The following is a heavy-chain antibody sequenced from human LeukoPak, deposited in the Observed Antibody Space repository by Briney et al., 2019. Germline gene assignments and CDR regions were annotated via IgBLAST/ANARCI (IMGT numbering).Heavy chain of an antibody. CDR1: GGSISSHY. CDR2: IYYSGST. Sequence: SETLSLTCTVSGGSISSHYWSWIRQPPGKGLEWIGYIYYSGSTNYNPSLKSRVTISVDTSKNQFSLKLSSVTAADTAVYYCARDSYSGYDLLNYFYYYMDVWGEGTTVTVSS. D-gene: IGHD5-12*01. J-gene: IGHJ6*03. CDR3: ARDSYSGYDLLNYFYYYMDV. V-gene: IGHV4-59*11.